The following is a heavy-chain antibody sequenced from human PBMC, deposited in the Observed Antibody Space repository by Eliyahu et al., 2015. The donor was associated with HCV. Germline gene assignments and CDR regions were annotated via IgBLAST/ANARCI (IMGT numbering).Heavy chain of an antibody. CDR1: GGSFSGYY. J-gene: IGHJ4*02. CDR3: ARTYYDILTVTIDY. V-gene: IGHV4-34*01. CDR2: INHSGST. Sequence: QVQLQQWGAGLLKPSETLSLTCAVYGGSFSGYYWSWIRQPPGKGLEWIGEINHSGSTNYNPSLKSRVTISVDTSKNQFSLKLSSVTAADTAVYYCARTYYDILTVTIDYWGQGTLVTVSS. D-gene: IGHD3-9*01.